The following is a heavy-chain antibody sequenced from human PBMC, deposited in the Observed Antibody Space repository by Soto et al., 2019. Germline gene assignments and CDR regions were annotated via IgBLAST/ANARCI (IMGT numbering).Heavy chain of an antibody. J-gene: IGHJ4*02. Sequence: GGSLRLSCAASGFTFSSYAMSWVRQAPGKGLEWVSAISGSGGSTYYVDSVQGRFTISRDNSKNTLYLEMNSLRAEDTAVYYCAKGPYYDSSTFFDYRGQGTLVTVSS. CDR2: ISGSGGST. D-gene: IGHD3-22*01. CDR3: AKGPYYDSSTFFDY. CDR1: GFTFSSYA. V-gene: IGHV3-23*01.